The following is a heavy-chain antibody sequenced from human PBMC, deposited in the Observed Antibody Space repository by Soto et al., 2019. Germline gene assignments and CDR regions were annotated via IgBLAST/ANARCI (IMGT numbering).Heavy chain of an antibody. J-gene: IGHJ6*02. CDR1: GFSLSTSGMC. V-gene: IGHV2-70*01. Sequence: SGPTLVNPTQTLTLTCTFSGFSLSTSGMCVSWIRQPPGKALEWLALIDRDDDKYYSTFLKTRLTISKDTSKNQVVLTMTNMEPVDTATYYCARIRLGIAAAGQDYGVDVWGQGTTVTVSS. CDR3: ARIRLGIAAAGQDYGVDV. D-gene: IGHD6-13*01. CDR2: IDRDDDK.